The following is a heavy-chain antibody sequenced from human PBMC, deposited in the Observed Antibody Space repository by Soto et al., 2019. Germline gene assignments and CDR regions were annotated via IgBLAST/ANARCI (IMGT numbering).Heavy chain of an antibody. Sequence: CAPTLANPTQTLTLTCTFSGFSLSTSGLAVGWIRKPPGKALEWLARIDWDDDNFYSTSLQTRLTISKDTSKTHVVLTMTNMDPVDTAPHHSARMRSGIPVARAIDYWGQGVLLTV. J-gene: IGHJ4*02. D-gene: IGHD6-19*01. CDR1: GFSLSTSGLA. V-gene: IGHV2-70*04. CDR2: IDWDDDN. CDR3: ARMRSGIPVARAIDY.